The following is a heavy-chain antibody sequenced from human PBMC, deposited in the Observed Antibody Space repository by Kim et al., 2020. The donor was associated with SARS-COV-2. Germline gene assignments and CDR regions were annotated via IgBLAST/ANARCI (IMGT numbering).Heavy chain of an antibody. D-gene: IGHD6-6*01. CDR3: AKDSSAWGNSLDY. CDR2: ISGSGGST. CDR1: GFTFSSYA. J-gene: IGHJ4*02. Sequence: GGSLRLSCASSGFTFSSYAMSWVRQAPGKGLEWVSAISGSGGSTYYADSVKGRFTISRDNSKNTLYLQMNSLRAEDTAVYYCAKDSSAWGNSLDYWGQGTLVTVSS. V-gene: IGHV3-23*01.